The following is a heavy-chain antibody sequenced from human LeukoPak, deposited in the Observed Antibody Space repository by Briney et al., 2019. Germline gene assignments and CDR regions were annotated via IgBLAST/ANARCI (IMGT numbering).Heavy chain of an antibody. D-gene: IGHD6-13*01. CDR3: ARGAGNSAAGSRNVFDY. J-gene: IGHJ4*02. CDR2: TEEDENEK. V-gene: IGHV3-7*03. Sequence: GGSLRLSCTASGFTFGDYAMSWFRQAPGKGLEWVANTEEDENEKYYMDSVKGRFTISRDNAKNLLYLQMNSLRIEDTALYYCARGAGNSAAGSRNVFDYWGQGALVTVSS. CDR1: GFTFGDYA.